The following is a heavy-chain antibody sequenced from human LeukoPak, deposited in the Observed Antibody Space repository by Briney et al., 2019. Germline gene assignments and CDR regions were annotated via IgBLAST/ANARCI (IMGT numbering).Heavy chain of an antibody. Sequence: GESLKISCKGSGYSFTSYWIGWVRQMPGKGLEWMGIIYPGDSDTRYSPSFQGQVTISADKSISTAYLQWSSLKTSDTAMYYCARSSSGWDWYFDLWGRGTLVTVSS. D-gene: IGHD6-19*01. CDR2: IYPGDSDT. CDR1: GYSFTSYW. J-gene: IGHJ2*01. V-gene: IGHV5-51*01. CDR3: ARSSSGWDWYFDL.